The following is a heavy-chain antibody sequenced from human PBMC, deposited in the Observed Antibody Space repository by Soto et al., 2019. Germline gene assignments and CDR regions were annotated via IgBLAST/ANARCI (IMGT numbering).Heavy chain of an antibody. V-gene: IGHV3-23*01. CDR1: GFKFSNYA. Sequence: LRLSCAAPGFKFSNYAMSWVRQAPGKGLEWVSLISATGGGTYYADSVKGRFTISRDNSHNTLYLQVHSLTAEDTAVYYCAKDRRAGGNSAFYFDFWGQGAQVTVSS. CDR2: ISATGGGT. CDR3: AKDRRAGGNSAFYFDF. D-gene: IGHD3-16*01. J-gene: IGHJ4*02.